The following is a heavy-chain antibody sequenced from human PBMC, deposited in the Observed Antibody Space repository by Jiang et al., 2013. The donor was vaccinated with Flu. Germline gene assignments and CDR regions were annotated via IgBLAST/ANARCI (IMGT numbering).Heavy chain of an antibody. CDR3: ARGTSAIWFGAYNWFDP. CDR2: IYYSGST. V-gene: IGHV4-59*01. CDR1: GGSISSYY. D-gene: IGHD3-10*01. Sequence: LLKPSETLSLTCTVSGGSISSYYWSWIRQPPGKGLEWIGYIYYSGSTNYNPSLKSRVTISVDTSKNQFSLKLSSVTAADTAVYYCARGTSAIWFGAYNWFDPWGQGTLVTVSS. J-gene: IGHJ5*02.